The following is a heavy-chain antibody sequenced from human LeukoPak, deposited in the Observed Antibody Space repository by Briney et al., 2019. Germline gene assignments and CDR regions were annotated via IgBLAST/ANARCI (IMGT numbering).Heavy chain of an antibody. CDR3: ARVGYCSSTSCYRPFSYNWFDP. V-gene: IGHV4-38-2*02. CDR1: GCSISSGYY. Sequence: ETLSLTCTVSGCSISSGYYWGWIRQPPGKGLEWIGSIYHSGSTYYNPSLKSRVTISVDTSKNQFSLKLSSVTAADTAVYYCARVGYCSSTSCYRPFSYNWFDPWGQGTLVTVSS. CDR2: IYHSGST. D-gene: IGHD2-2*01. J-gene: IGHJ5*02.